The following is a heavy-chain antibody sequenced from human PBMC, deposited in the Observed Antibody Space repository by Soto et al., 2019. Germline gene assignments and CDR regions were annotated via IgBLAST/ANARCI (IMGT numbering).Heavy chain of an antibody. CDR3: ARGDRYSGSFSDYFDP. D-gene: IGHD1-26*01. Sequence: SETLSLTCIVSGASISTGGYSWSWIRQPPGKGPEWIGYIYESGRTYYKPSLKSRASISMDRSRNQFSVRLTSVTAADTAVYFCARGDRYSGSFSDYFDPWGQGTLVTVSS. V-gene: IGHV4-30-2*01. J-gene: IGHJ5*02. CDR2: IYESGRT. CDR1: GASISTGGYS.